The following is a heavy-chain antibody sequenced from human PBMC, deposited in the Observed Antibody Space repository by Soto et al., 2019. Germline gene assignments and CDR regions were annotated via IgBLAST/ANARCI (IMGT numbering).Heavy chain of an antibody. CDR1: GYTFTSYY. V-gene: IGHV1-46*01. CDR2: INPSGGST. D-gene: IGHD6-13*01. Sequence: ASVKVSCKASGYTFTSYYMHWVRQAPGQGLEWMGIINPSGGSTSYAQKFQGRVTMTRDTSTSTVYMELSSLRSEDTAVYYCARDEEGQQQPLYGLDVWGQGTTVTVSS. J-gene: IGHJ6*02. CDR3: ARDEEGQQQPLYGLDV.